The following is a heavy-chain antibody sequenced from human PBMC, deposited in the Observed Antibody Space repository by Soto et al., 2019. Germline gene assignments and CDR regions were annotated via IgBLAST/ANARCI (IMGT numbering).Heavy chain of an antibody. J-gene: IGHJ4*02. D-gene: IGHD2-2*01. Sequence: EVHLVESGGGMVQPGGSLRLSCAASAFTFRNYWMSWVRQAPGKGLECVAKIKEDGSEKYYVDSVKGRFTVSRDNAENSVYLQMNSLTVEDTAMYYCARASSSTSGAIDYWGQGTLVTLSS. CDR1: AFTFRNYW. CDR3: ARASSSTSGAIDY. CDR2: IKEDGSEK. V-gene: IGHV3-7*04.